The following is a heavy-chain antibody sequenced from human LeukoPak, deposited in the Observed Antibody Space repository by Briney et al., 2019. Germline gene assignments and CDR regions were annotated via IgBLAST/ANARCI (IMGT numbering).Heavy chain of an antibody. D-gene: IGHD1-14*01. Sequence: SETLSLTCAVYGGSFSGYYWSWIRQPPGKGLEWIGEINHSGSTNYNPSLKSRVTISVDTSKNQFSLKLSSVTAADTAVYYCARGRKIFGCSFYYWGQGTLVTVSS. J-gene: IGHJ4*02. CDR2: INHSGST. CDR1: GGSFSGYY. CDR3: ARGRKIFGCSFYY. V-gene: IGHV4-34*01.